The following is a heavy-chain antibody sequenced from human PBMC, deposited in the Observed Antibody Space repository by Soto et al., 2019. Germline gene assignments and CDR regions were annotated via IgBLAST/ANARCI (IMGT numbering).Heavy chain of an antibody. CDR1: GFIFSDYT. J-gene: IGHJ6*02. CDR2: ISGSSRYI. V-gene: IGHV3-21*06. D-gene: IGHD6-19*01. Sequence: EVQLVESGGGLVKPGGSLRLSCAASGFIFSDYTMNWVRQAPGKGPEWVSSISGSSRYIRYAASVMGRFTISRDNAKNSLYLELNSLRAEDTAIYYCAKWEGIAVDGPNYYGLDVWGQGTSVTVSS. CDR3: AKWEGIAVDGPNYYGLDV.